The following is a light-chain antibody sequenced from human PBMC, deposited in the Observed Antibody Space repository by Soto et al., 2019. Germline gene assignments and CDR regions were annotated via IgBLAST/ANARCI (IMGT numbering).Light chain of an antibody. CDR1: QTVRNNY. CDR2: DAS. J-gene: IGKJ4*01. V-gene: IGKV3-20*01. CDR3: QQFSSYPLT. Sequence: EFVLTQSPGTLSLSPGERATLSCRASQTVRNNYLAWYQQKPGQAPRLLIYDASSRATGIPDGFSGGESGTDFTLTISRLEPEDFAVYYCQQFSSYPLTFGGGTKVDIK.